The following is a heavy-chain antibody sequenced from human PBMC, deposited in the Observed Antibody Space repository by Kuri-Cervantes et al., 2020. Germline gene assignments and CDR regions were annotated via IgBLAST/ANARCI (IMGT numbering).Heavy chain of an antibody. CDR2: ISGSGGST. D-gene: IGHD6-13*01. V-gene: IGHV3-23*01. CDR1: GCTFSSYS. J-gene: IGHJ5*02. CDR3: ARYGGVYSSLLANWLDL. Sequence: GGSLRLSCAASGCTFSSYSMSWVRQAPGKGLEWVSPISGSGGSTYYSDSVKRRFTIFRDNSKNTLYLQMNSLRAEDTAVYYCARYGGVYSSLLANWLDLWGQGTMVTVSS.